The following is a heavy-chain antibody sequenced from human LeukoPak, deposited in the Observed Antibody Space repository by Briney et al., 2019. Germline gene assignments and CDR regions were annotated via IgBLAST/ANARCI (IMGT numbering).Heavy chain of an antibody. V-gene: IGHV3-30-3*01. CDR2: ISYDGSNK. J-gene: IGHJ6*02. CDR3: ARDLPPGQLRYFDWLSYGMDV. Sequence: GRSLRLSCAASGFTFSSYAMHWVRQAPGKGLEWVAVISYDGSNKYYADSVKGRFTISRDNSKNTLYLQMNSLRAEDTAVYYCARDLPPGQLRYFDWLSYGMDVWGQGTTVTVSS. D-gene: IGHD3-9*01. CDR1: GFTFSSYA.